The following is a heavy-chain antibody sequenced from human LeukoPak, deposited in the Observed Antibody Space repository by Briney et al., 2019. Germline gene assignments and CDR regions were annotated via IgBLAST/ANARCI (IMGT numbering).Heavy chain of an antibody. CDR1: GFTFSNYA. V-gene: IGHV3-23*01. CDR2: ISGSCGTT. CDR3: AKDQRATISTSNWFDP. Sequence: SGGSLRLSCGASGFTFSNYAMNWVRQAPGKGLEWVSGISGSCGTTYYADPVKGRFTISRDNSKNTLYVQMNSLRVEDTAVYYCAKDQRATISTSNWFDPWGQGTLVTVSS. D-gene: IGHD5-24*01. J-gene: IGHJ5*02.